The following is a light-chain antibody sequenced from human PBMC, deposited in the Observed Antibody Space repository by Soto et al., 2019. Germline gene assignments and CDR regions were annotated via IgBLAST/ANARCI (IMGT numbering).Light chain of an antibody. J-gene: IGKJ2*01. CDR1: QSISSY. Sequence: DIQMTQSPSSLSASVGDRVTITCRASQSISSYLNWYQQKPGKAPKLLIYAASSLQTGVPPRFSGSGSGTDFTLTLSSLQPEDFATYYCQQSYGTPRYTFGQGTKLEIK. V-gene: IGKV1-39*01. CDR2: AAS. CDR3: QQSYGTPRYT.